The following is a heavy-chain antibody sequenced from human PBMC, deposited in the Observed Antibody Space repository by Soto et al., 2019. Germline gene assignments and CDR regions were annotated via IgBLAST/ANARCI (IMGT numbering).Heavy chain of an antibody. CDR1: GFTFSDYY. CDR2: ISSRGSTI. D-gene: IGHD2-15*01. CDR3: ARDTFGSCYSCNYYMDV. J-gene: IGHJ6*03. Sequence: GGSLRLSCAASGFTFSDYYMSWIRQAPGKGLEWVSYISSRGSTIYYAESVKGRFTISRDNAKNSLYLQMNSLRAEDTAVYYCARDTFGSCYSCNYYMDVWGKGTTVTVSS. V-gene: IGHV3-11*01.